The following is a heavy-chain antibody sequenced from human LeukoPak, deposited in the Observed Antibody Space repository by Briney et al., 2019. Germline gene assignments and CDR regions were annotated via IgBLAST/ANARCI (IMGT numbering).Heavy chain of an antibody. V-gene: IGHV1-46*01. CDR3: ATESDGYFDY. Sequence: ASVKVSCKTSGYTFTNYYMHWVRQAPGQGLEWMGIINPSGGSTSYAQKFQGRVTMTEDTSTDTAYMELSSLRSEDTAVYYCATESDGYFDYWGQGTLVTVSS. CDR1: GYTFTNYY. CDR2: INPSGGST. J-gene: IGHJ4*02.